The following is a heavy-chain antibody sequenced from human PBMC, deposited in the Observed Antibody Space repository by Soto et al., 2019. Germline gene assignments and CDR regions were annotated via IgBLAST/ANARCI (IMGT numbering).Heavy chain of an antibody. Sequence: SETLSLTCAVYGGSFSGYYWSWIRQPPGKGLEWIGEINHSGSTNYNPSLKSRVTISVDTSKNQFSLKLSSVTAADTAVYYCARGLPFDWLNYYYYYMDVWGKGTTVTVSS. CDR3: ARGLPFDWLNYYYYYMDV. V-gene: IGHV4-34*01. D-gene: IGHD3-9*01. CDR2: INHSGST. CDR1: GGSFSGYY. J-gene: IGHJ6*03.